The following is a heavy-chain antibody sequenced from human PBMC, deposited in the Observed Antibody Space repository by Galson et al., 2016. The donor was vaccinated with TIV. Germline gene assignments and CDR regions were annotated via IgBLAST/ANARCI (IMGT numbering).Heavy chain of an antibody. CDR3: ARDKSGFETVDHFYYHMDV. Sequence: TLSLTCSVSGGSISSYYWTWIRQYPGKGLEWIGYVYYSGTTDYNPSLKSRVTISVDKSKNQFSLKLSSVTAADTAVYYCARDKSGFETVDHFYYHMDVWGKGTTVTVSS. D-gene: IGHD1-26*01. CDR2: VYYSGTT. CDR1: GGSISSYY. V-gene: IGHV4-59*01. J-gene: IGHJ6*03.